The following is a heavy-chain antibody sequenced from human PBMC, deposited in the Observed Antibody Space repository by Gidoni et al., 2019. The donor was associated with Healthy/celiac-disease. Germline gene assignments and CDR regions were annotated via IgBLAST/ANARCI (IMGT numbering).Heavy chain of an antibody. CDR2: INWNGGST. Sequence: EVQLVESGVGVVRPGGSLILSCAASAFTFDDYGMSWVRQATGKGLEWVSGINWNGGSTGYADSVKGRFTISRDNAKNSLYLQMNSLRAEDTALYYCARGQGYSSGWYYFDYWGQGTLVTVSS. D-gene: IGHD6-19*01. J-gene: IGHJ4*02. CDR1: AFTFDDYG. CDR3: ARGQGYSSGWYYFDY. V-gene: IGHV3-20*04.